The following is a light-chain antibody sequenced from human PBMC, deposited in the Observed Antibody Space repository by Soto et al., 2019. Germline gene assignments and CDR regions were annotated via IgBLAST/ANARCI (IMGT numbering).Light chain of an antibody. J-gene: IGKJ1*01. CDR3: QQRTNWRWT. Sequence: EVVLTQSPATLSLSPGERATLSCRASQSVSNYLAWYQQKPGQAPRLLIYDASTRATDIPARFSGSGSGTDFTLTISGLEPDDFAVYYCQQRTNWRWTFGQGTKVEVK. CDR1: QSVSNY. CDR2: DAS. V-gene: IGKV3-11*01.